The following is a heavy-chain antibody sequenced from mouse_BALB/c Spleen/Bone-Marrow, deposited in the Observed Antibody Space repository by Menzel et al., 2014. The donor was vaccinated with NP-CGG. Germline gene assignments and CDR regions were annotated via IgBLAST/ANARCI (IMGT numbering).Heavy chain of an antibody. V-gene: IGHV5-6-3*01. CDR2: INSNGGST. Sequence: EVQLVESGGDLVKPGGSLKLSCAASGFTFSSYGMSWVRQTPDKRLELVATINSNGGSTYYPDSVKGRFTISRDNAKNTLYLQMSSLKSEDTAMYYCARDGYYVFYAMDYWGQGTSVTVSS. J-gene: IGHJ4*01. CDR3: ARDGYYVFYAMDY. CDR1: GFTFSSYG. D-gene: IGHD2-3*01.